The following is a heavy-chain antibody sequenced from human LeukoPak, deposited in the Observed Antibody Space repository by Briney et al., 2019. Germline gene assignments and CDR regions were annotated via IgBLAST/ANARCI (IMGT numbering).Heavy chain of an antibody. V-gene: IGHV1-18*01. CDR2: ISAYNGNT. J-gene: IGHJ6*02. CDR1: GYTFTSYG. D-gene: IGHD5-18*01. CDR3: ARDPGGYSYGYYYYGMDV. Sequence: GASVKVSCKASGYTFTSYGTSWVRQAPGQGLEWMGWISAYNGNTNYAQKLQGRVTMTTDTSTSTAYMELRSLRSDDTAVYYCARDPGGYSYGYYYYGMDVWGQGTTVTVSS.